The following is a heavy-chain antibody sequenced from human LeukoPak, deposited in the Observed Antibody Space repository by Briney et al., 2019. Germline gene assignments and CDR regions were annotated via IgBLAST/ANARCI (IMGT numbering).Heavy chain of an antibody. J-gene: IGHJ5*02. Sequence: ASVKVSCKAAGYTFTTYYMHWVRQAPGRGLEWMGIINPSGGSTTYAQKFQGRVTMTRDTSTSTVFIEVRSLRSEDTAVYHCAREANGNWFDPWGQGTLVTVSS. CDR3: AREANGNWFDP. CDR2: INPSGGST. CDR1: GYTFTTYY. V-gene: IGHV1-46*01. D-gene: IGHD4/OR15-4a*01.